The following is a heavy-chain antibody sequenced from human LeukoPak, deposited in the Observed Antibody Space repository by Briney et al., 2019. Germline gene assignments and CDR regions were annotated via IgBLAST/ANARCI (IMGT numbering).Heavy chain of an antibody. D-gene: IGHD4-17*01. Sequence: PGGSLRLSCAASGFTFSDYYMSWIRQAPGKGLEWVSYISSSGSTIYYADSVKGRFTISRDNAKNSLYLQMNSLRAEDTAVYYCARVMVSNGDYERPHFQHWGQGTLVTVSS. CDR2: ISSSGSTI. CDR3: ARVMVSNGDYERPHFQH. J-gene: IGHJ1*01. V-gene: IGHV3-11*04. CDR1: GFTFSDYY.